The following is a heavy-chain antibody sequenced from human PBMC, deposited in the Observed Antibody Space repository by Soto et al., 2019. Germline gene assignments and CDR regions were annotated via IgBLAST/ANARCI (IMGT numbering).Heavy chain of an antibody. CDR3: ARDPSLYYDFWSGYYLDY. CDR1: GFTFSSYA. Sequence: PGGSLRLSCAASGFTFSSYAMSWVRQAPGKGLEWVSAISGSGSSTYYADSVKGRFTISRDNSKNTLYLQMNSLRAEDTAVYYCARDPSLYYDFWSGYYLDYWGQGTLVTVSS. CDR2: ISGSGSST. J-gene: IGHJ4*02. D-gene: IGHD3-3*01. V-gene: IGHV3-23*01.